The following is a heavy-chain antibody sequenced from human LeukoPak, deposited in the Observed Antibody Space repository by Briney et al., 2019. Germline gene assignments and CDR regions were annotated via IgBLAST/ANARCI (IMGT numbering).Heavy chain of an antibody. J-gene: IGHJ4*02. CDR3: ARGLLRDGYTYSYSFDY. D-gene: IGHD5-18*01. V-gene: IGHV3-66*01. CDR1: GFTVSTNY. Sequence: GGSLRLSCAASGFTVSTNYMNWVRQAPGKGLEWVSVVYMGGTTYYADSVKGRFTISRDITKNSIYLQMNNLRAEDTAVYYCARGLLRDGYTYSYSFDYWGQGTLVTVSS. CDR2: VYMGGTT.